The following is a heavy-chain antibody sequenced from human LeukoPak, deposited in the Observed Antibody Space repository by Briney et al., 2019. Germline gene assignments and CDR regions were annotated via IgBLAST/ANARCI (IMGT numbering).Heavy chain of an antibody. CDR1: GGTFSSYA. Sequence: ASVKVSCKASGGTFSSYAISWVRQAPGQGLEWIGGIIPIFGTANYAQKFQGRVTITADESTSTAYMELSSLRSEDTAVYYCARGVSGYYYVGFDYWGQGTLVTVSS. D-gene: IGHD3-22*01. CDR3: ARGVSGYYYVGFDY. V-gene: IGHV1-69*13. J-gene: IGHJ4*02. CDR2: IIPIFGTA.